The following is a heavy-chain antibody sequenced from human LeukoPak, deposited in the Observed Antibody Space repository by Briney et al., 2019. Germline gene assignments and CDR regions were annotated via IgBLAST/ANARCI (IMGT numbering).Heavy chain of an antibody. CDR3: AREYNWNYYYYGMDV. V-gene: IGHV3-74*01. CDR1: GFTFSSYW. D-gene: IGHD1-20*01. Sequence: PGGSLRLSCAASGFTFSSYWMHWVRQAPGKGLVWVSRINSDGSSTSYADSVKGRFTISRDNAKNTLYLQMNSLRAEDTAVYYCAREYNWNYYYYGMDVWGQGTTVTVSS. CDR2: INSDGSST. J-gene: IGHJ6*02.